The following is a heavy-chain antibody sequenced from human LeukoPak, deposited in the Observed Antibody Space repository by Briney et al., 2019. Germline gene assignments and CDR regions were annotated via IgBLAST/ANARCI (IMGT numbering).Heavy chain of an antibody. CDR1: GGSISSYY. V-gene: IGHV4-59*01. CDR2: IYDSGST. J-gene: IGHJ4*02. CDR3: ARQSISGSSLGYFDY. Sequence: ASETLSLTCTVSGGSISSYYWSWIRQPPGKGLEWIGNIYDSGSTNYNPSLKSRVTISVDTSKNQCSLKLSSVTAADTAVYYCARQSISGSSLGYFDYWGQGTLVNVSS. D-gene: IGHD3-22*01.